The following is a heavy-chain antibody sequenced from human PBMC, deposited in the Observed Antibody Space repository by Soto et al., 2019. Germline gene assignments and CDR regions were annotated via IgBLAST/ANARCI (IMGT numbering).Heavy chain of an antibody. CDR1: GFTFSSYA. V-gene: IGHV3-23*01. J-gene: IGHJ3*02. D-gene: IGHD2-15*01. CDR3: AKGDELLGQCSGGSCYEGACDI. Sequence: PGGSLRLSCAASGFTFSSYAMSWVRQAPGKGLEWVSAISGSGGSTYYADSVKGRFTISSDTSKNTLFLQMNSMRAEDTAVYYCAKGDELLGQCSGGSCYEGACDIGGQGTMVTVS. CDR2: ISGSGGST.